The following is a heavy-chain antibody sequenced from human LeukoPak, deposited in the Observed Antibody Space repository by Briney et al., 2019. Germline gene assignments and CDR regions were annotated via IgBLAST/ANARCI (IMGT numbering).Heavy chain of an antibody. J-gene: IGHJ4*02. CDR3: ARGIDTSGWYDFDY. CDR1: GFTFSDYY. Sequence: GGXXXLSXAXSGFTFSDYYMSWVRQAPGKGLEWVSYISSSGSNIYSADSVKGRFTISRDNGKNSIYMKMNSLRAEDTAVYYCARGIDTSGWYDFDYWGQGTLVTVSS. V-gene: IGHV3-11*04. CDR2: ISSSGSNI. D-gene: IGHD6-19*01.